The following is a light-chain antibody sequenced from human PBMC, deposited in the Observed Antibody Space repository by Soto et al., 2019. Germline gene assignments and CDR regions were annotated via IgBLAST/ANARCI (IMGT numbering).Light chain of an antibody. V-gene: IGLV2-23*02. CDR1: SSDVGSYNL. J-gene: IGLJ2*01. Sequence: QSVLTQPASLSGSPGQSITISCIGTSSDVGSYNLVSWYQQHPGKAPQVLIYEVSERPSGVSNRFSGSKSGNTASLTISGLQAEDEAEYYCCSYAGSRTHVLFGGGTKLTVL. CDR3: CSYAGSRTHVL. CDR2: EVS.